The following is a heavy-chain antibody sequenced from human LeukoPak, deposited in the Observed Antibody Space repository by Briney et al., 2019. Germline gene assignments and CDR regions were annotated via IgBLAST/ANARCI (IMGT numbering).Heavy chain of an antibody. V-gene: IGHV4-31*03. D-gene: IGHD3-3*01. Sequence: SETLSLACTVSGDSIGTSGYYWSWIRQHPGTGLEWIAYIHYIGNTYYNPSLESRVTMSVDTSSNQFSLNVASVTAADTAVYYCARVRDDYFFDYWGQGILVTVSS. CDR3: ARVRDDYFFDY. CDR1: GDSIGTSGYY. CDR2: IHYIGNT. J-gene: IGHJ4*02.